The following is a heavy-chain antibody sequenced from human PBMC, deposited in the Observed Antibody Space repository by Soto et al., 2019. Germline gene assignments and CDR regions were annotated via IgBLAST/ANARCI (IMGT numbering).Heavy chain of an antibody. D-gene: IGHD3-3*01. V-gene: IGHV3-23*01. CDR2: ISGSGGST. Sequence: GSLRLSCAASGFTFSSYAMSWVRQAPGKGLEWVSAISGSGGSTYYADSMKGRFTISRDNSKNTLYLQMNSLRAEDTAVYYCAKDFEGVPQWSGYYYEGLNDYWGQGTLVTVSS. CDR3: AKDFEGVPQWSGYYYEGLNDY. CDR1: GFTFSSYA. J-gene: IGHJ4*02.